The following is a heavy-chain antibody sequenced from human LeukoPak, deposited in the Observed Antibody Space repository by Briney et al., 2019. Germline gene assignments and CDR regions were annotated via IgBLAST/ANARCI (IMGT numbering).Heavy chain of an antibody. CDR3: ARPKLGRSGYVSHFDY. D-gene: IGHD5-12*01. J-gene: IGHJ4*02. CDR2: INTGNANT. CDR1: GYTFTGYA. Sequence: GASVKVSCKASGYTFTGYAIHWVRQAPGQRLEWMGWINTGNANTIYSQRFQGRVTMTRDTSTSTVYMELSSLRSEDTAVYYCARPKLGRSGYVSHFDYWGQGTLVTVSS. V-gene: IGHV1-3*04.